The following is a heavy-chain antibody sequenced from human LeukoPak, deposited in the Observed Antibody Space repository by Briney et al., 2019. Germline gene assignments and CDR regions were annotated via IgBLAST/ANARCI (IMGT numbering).Heavy chain of an antibody. CDR2: INHSGST. J-gene: IGHJ5*02. CDR1: GGSFSGYY. V-gene: IGHV4-34*01. D-gene: IGHD2-2*02. Sequence: SETLSLTCAVYGGSFSGYYWSWIRQPPGKGLEWIGEINHSGSTNYNPSLKSRVTISVDTSKNQFSLKLSSVTAADTAVYYCARGPYYCSSTSCYTRTSWFDPWGQGTLVTVSS. CDR3: ARGPYYCSSTSCYTRTSWFDP.